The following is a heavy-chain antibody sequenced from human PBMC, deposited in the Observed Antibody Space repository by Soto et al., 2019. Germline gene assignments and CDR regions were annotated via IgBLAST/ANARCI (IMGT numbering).Heavy chain of an antibody. CDR3: ARGLIAAAGRDY. Sequence: QVQLVQSGAEVKKTGSSVKVSCKASGGTCSSYAIIWVRQAPGQGLEWMGGIIPIFGTANYAQRFQGRVTITADESTSTAYMELSSLRSEDTDVYYCARGLIAAAGRDYWGQGTLVTVSS. V-gene: IGHV1-69*01. J-gene: IGHJ4*02. D-gene: IGHD6-13*01. CDR1: GGTCSSYA. CDR2: IIPIFGTA.